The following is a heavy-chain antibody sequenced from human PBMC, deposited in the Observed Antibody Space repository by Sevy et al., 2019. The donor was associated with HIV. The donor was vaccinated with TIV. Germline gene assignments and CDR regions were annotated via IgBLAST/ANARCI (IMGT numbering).Heavy chain of an antibody. CDR3: AKDGVYGGNFEYFQH. V-gene: IGHV3-23*01. D-gene: IGHD4-17*01. Sequence: GGSLRLSCAASGFTFSSYAMSWVRQAPGKGLEWVSSITGSGGTTYFADSVKGRFTISRDNSKNTLYLQMNSLRAEDTALYYCAKDGVYGGNFEYFQHWGQGTLVTVSS. J-gene: IGHJ1*01. CDR2: ITGSGGTT. CDR1: GFTFSSYA.